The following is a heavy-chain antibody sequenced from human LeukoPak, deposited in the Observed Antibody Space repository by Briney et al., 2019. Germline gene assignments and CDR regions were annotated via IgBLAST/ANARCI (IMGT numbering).Heavy chain of an antibody. Sequence: GGSLRLSCAASGFTFSSYGMHWVRQAPGKGLEWVAVISYDGSNKYYADSVKGRFTISRDNSKNTLYLQMNSLRAEDTAVYYCAKDPLYSSGRIFYYYYMDVWGKGTTVTVSS. J-gene: IGHJ6*03. D-gene: IGHD6-19*01. CDR1: GFTFSSYG. CDR2: ISYDGSNK. V-gene: IGHV3-30*18. CDR3: AKDPLYSSGRIFYYYYMDV.